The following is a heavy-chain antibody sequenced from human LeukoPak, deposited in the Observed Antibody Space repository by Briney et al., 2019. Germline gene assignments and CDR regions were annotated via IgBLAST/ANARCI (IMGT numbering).Heavy chain of an antibody. J-gene: IGHJ3*01. CDR1: GLSFSSFA. CDR3: AKEIDGFDV. CDR2: IRGNGET. V-gene: IGHV3-23*01. Sequence: GGSLRLSCAASGLSFSSFAMSWVRQGPARGLEWVSSIRGNGETFYADSAKGRFTISRDNAKNTMFLQMNNLRAEDTAVYYCAKEIDGFDVWGQGTLVTVSS.